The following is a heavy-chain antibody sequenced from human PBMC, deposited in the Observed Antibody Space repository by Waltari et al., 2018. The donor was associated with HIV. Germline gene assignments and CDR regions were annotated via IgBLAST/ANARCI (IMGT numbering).Heavy chain of an antibody. CDR2: MNPNTGDT. Sequence: QVQLVQSGAEVKKPGASVKVSCKASGYTLTRHNIDWVRQAPGQGLEWMGWMNPNTGDTAYAQKFQGRVTMTRNTSMSTAYMELSSLRSEDTAVYYCARVRRPSGSYYLSYWGQGTLVTVSS. CDR1: GYTLTRHN. D-gene: IGHD1-26*01. J-gene: IGHJ4*02. V-gene: IGHV1-8*01. CDR3: ARVRRPSGSYYLSY.